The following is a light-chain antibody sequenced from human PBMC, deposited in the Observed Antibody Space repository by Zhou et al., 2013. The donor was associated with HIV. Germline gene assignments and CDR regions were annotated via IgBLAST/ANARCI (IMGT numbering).Light chain of an antibody. CDR3: QQYANSPQT. J-gene: IGKJ2*01. CDR1: QSFNNY. Sequence: EIVLTQSPATLSLSPGERATLSCRASQSFNNYLAWYQQRPGQAPRLLIYDASHRATGIPARFTGSGSGTDFTLTFTTLGPEDSAVYYCQQYANSPQTFGQGTKVEIK. CDR2: DAS. V-gene: IGKV3-11*01.